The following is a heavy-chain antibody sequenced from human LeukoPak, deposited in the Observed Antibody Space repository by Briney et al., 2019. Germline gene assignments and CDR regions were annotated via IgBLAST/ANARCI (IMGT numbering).Heavy chain of an antibody. CDR1: GGSFSGYY. CDR3: ARDLGYCSGSSCHHDAFDS. V-gene: IGHV4-34*01. CDR2: INHSGST. J-gene: IGHJ3*02. D-gene: IGHD2-15*01. Sequence: SETLSLTCAVYGGSFSGYYWSWIRQPPGKGLEWIGEINHSGSTNYNPSLKSRVTISVDTSKNQFSLKLSSVTAADTAVYYCARDLGYCSGSSCHHDAFDSWGQGTMVTVSS.